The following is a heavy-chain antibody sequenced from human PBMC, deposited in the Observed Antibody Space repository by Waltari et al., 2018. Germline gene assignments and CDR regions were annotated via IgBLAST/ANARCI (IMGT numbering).Heavy chain of an antibody. D-gene: IGHD1-26*01. Sequence: EVQLVESGGGLVQPGGSLRLSCAASGFTFSSYSMNWVRQAPGKGLAWVSYISSSSSTIYYADSVKGRFTISRDNAKNSLYLQMNSLRAEDTAVYYCAGEHSGSYWDYFDYWGQGTLVTVSS. CDR2: ISSSSSTI. V-gene: IGHV3-48*04. CDR3: AGEHSGSYWDYFDY. CDR1: GFTFSSYS. J-gene: IGHJ4*02.